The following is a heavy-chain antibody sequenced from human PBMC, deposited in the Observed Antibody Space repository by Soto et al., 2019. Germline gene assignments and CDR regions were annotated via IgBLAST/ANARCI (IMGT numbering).Heavy chain of an antibody. CDR1: GGSFSGYY. J-gene: IGHJ4*02. CDR3: ARGVAAAKPHYFDY. Sequence: SETLSLTCAVYGGSFSGYYWSWIRQPPGKGLEWIGEINHSGSTNYNPSLKSRVTISVDTSKNQFSLKLSSVTAAGTAVYYCARGVAAAKPHYFDYWGQGTLVTVSS. V-gene: IGHV4-34*01. CDR2: INHSGST. D-gene: IGHD6-13*01.